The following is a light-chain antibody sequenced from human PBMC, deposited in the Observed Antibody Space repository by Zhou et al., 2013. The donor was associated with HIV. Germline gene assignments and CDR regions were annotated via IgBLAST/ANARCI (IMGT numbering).Light chain of an antibody. CDR1: QSLLHSNGYNY. V-gene: IGKV2-28*01. CDR3: QQYYTFSS. Sequence: DIVMTQSPLSLPVTPGEPASISCRSSQSLLHSNGYNYLDWYLQKPGQSPQLLIYLGSNRASGVPDRFSGSGSGTEFTLTISSLQPDDFATYYCQQYYTFSSFGGGTKVEIK. J-gene: IGKJ4*01. CDR2: LGS.